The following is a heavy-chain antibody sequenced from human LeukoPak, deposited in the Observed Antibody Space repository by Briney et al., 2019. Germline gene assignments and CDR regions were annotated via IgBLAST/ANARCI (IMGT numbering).Heavy chain of an antibody. J-gene: IGHJ5*02. Sequence: SETLSLTCTVSGGSISNYYWSWIRQPPGKGLEWIGYIYYSGSTNYNPSLKSRVTISVDTSKNQFSLKLSSLTAADTAVYYCARDARVQKGFDPCGQGTLVTVSS. CDR2: IYYSGST. D-gene: IGHD1-1*01. CDR1: GGSISNYY. V-gene: IGHV4-59*01. CDR3: ARDARVQKGFDP.